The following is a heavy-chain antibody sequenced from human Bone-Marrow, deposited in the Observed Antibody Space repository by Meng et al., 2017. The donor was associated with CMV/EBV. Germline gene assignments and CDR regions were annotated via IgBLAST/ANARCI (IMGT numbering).Heavy chain of an antibody. J-gene: IGHJ4*02. V-gene: IGHV3-9*01. CDR3: ARESVRRISVVTAGYFDY. CDR2: ISWNSGSI. CDR1: GFTFDDYA. D-gene: IGHD2-21*02. Sequence: SLKISCAASGFTFDDYAMHWVRQAPGKGLEWVSGISWNSGSIGYADSVKGRFTIFRDNAKNSVYLQMNSLRVEDTAVYYCARESVRRISVVTAGYFDYWGQGALVTVSS.